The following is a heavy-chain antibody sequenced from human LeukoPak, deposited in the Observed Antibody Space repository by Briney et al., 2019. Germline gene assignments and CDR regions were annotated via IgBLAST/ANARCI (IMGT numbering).Heavy chain of an antibody. CDR3: ARDRRTGIAFGFDP. CDR1: GYTFTSYH. J-gene: IGHJ5*02. D-gene: IGHD2-21*01. V-gene: IGHV1-2*02. Sequence: ASVKVSCKASGYTFTSYHMHWVRQAPGQGLEWMGWINPDSGGTNSAQNFQGRVTMTRDTSISTAYMELSRLRSDDTAVYYCARDRRTGIAFGFDPWGQGTLVTVSS. CDR2: INPDSGGT.